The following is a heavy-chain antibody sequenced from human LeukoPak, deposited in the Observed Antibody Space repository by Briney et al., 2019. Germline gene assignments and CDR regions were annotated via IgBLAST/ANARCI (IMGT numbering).Heavy chain of an antibody. CDR3: ARDPDATGAKCV. D-gene: IGHD1-14*01. V-gene: IGHV3-53*01. Sequence: GGSLRLSCAVSGFTLCGTYMIGVRQGPGKGLEWVSVIYTGGTTFYAGSVRGRFTISRDNSKNMVYLQMNSLRAEDTALYYCARDPDATGAKCVWGTVTTVTVSS. J-gene: IGHJ6*04. CDR2: IYTGGTT. CDR1: GFTLCGTY.